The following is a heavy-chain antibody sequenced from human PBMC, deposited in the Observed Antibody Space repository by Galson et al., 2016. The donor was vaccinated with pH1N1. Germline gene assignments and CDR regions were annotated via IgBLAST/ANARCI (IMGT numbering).Heavy chain of an antibody. CDR3: ARMVATAIDHWGEQNWHLDF. D-gene: IGHD2-21*02. Sequence: LSLTCAVSGGSISSSNWWSWVRQAPGKGLEWVAVISNDGNNKYYADTVKGRFTISRANSNSTLYLQMNSLRADDTAVYFCARMVATAIDHWGEQNWHLDFWGRGTPVTVAS. J-gene: IGHJ2*01. V-gene: IGHV3-30*03. CDR2: ISNDGNNK. CDR1: GGSISSSN.